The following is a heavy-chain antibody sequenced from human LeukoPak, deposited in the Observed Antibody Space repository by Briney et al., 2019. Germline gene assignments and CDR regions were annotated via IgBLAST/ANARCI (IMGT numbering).Heavy chain of an antibody. J-gene: IGHJ4*02. V-gene: IGHV3-33*08. CDR3: ARDFWNEPSKYFDY. D-gene: IGHD3-3*01. CDR2: IWYHGNDV. CDR1: GFSFSEYW. Sequence: GGSLRLSCEGSGFSFSEYWMSWVRQAPGKGLEWVALIWYHGNDVDYADSVKGRFTISRDNSKNTLYLQMNSVRAEDTAVYFCARDFWNEPSKYFDYWGQGTLVTVSS.